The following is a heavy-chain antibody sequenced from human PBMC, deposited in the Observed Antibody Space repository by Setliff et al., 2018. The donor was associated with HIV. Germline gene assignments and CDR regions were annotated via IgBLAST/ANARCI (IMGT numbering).Heavy chain of an antibody. CDR2: MNANTGDT. D-gene: IGHD2-21*02. J-gene: IGHJ4*02. CDR3: ARGSSWCGGDCERDY. V-gene: IGHV1-8*01. Sequence: ASVKVSCKASGYTFTSFDINWVRQATGHGLEWMGWMNANTGDTGYAQNFQGRVTMTRDTPISTAYMELSSLTSDDTAVYYCARGSSWCGGDCERDYWGQGTLVTVSS. CDR1: GYTFTSFD.